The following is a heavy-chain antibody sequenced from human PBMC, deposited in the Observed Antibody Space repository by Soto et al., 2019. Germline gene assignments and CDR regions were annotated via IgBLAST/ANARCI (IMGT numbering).Heavy chain of an antibody. D-gene: IGHD3-10*01. Sequence: SETLSLTCRISGGSIFNYFWTWIRQSPGKGLEWIGDISHTGQTNYNPSLKSRVTISVDTSKNQFSLKLSSVTAADTAVYYCARASYGSGSNYWGQGTLVTVSS. CDR1: GGSIFNYF. CDR3: ARASYGSGSNY. CDR2: ISHTGQT. J-gene: IGHJ4*02. V-gene: IGHV4-59*08.